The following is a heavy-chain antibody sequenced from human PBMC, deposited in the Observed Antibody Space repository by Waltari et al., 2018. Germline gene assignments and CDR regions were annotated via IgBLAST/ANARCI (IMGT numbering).Heavy chain of an antibody. J-gene: IGHJ6*02. CDR3: ARGTLHYGDYDYYGMDV. CDR1: GYTFTGYY. Sequence: QVQLVQSGAEVKKPGASVKVSCKASGYTFTGYYMHWVRQAPGQGLEWMGWIDPNSGGTNYAQKLQGRVTMTRDTSISTAYMELSRLRSDDTAVYYCARGTLHYGDYDYYGMDVWGQGTTVIVSS. V-gene: IGHV1-2*02. CDR2: IDPNSGGT. D-gene: IGHD4-17*01.